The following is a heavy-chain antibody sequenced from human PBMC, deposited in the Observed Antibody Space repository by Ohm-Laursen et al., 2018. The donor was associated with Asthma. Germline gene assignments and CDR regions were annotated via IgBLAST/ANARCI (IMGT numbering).Heavy chain of an antibody. CDR3: GRGLRNSGSDNY. CDR2: INPDGRET. D-gene: IGHD5-12*01. V-gene: IGHV3-7*01. Sequence: SLRLSCAASKFTFSNHWMNWVRQAPGKGLEWVANINPDGRETRHVDSVKGRFTISRDNAKDSLSLQMNSLTAEDTAVYYCGRGLRNSGSDNYWGQGTLVTVSS. CDR1: KFTFSNHW. J-gene: IGHJ4*02.